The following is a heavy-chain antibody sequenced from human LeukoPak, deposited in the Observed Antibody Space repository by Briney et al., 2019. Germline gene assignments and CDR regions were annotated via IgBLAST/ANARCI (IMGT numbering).Heavy chain of an antibody. CDR1: GFTFSSYG. CDR2: IWYDGSNK. V-gene: IGHV3-33*01. Sequence: GGSLRLSCAASGFTFSSYGMHWVRQAPGKGLEWVAVIWYDGSNKYYADSVKGRFTISRDNSKNTLYLQMNSLRAEDTAVYYCARGGYSGYDYWGYFDYWGQGTLVTVS. J-gene: IGHJ4*02. D-gene: IGHD5-12*01. CDR3: ARGGYSGYDYWGYFDY.